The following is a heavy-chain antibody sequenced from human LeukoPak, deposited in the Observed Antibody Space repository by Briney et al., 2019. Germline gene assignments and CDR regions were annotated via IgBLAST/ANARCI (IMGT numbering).Heavy chain of an antibody. V-gene: IGHV3-23*01. CDR3: AKDQGYAFNI. Sequence: GGSLRLSCAASGFTFSSYAMSWVRQAPGKGLEWVSATSANGGRTFYADSVKGRFTISRDNSKNTLYLQMNSLRVVDTAVYYCAKDQGYAFNIWGQGTLVTVSS. J-gene: IGHJ3*02. CDR2: TSANGGRT. CDR1: GFTFSSYA.